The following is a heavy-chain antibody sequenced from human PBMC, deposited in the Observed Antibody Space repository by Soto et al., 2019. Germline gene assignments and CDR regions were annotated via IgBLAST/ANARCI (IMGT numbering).Heavy chain of an antibody. D-gene: IGHD2-2*01. CDR1: GGSISSYY. V-gene: IGHV4-59*01. Sequence: QVQLQESGPGLVKPSETLSLTCTVSGGSISSYYWSWIRQPPGKGLEWIGYIYYSGSTNYNPSLKSRVTISVDTSKNPFSLKLSSVTAADTAVYYCARTGSRDTVVFGLWGQGTLVTVSS. CDR2: IYYSGST. J-gene: IGHJ4*02. CDR3: ARTGSRDTVVFGL.